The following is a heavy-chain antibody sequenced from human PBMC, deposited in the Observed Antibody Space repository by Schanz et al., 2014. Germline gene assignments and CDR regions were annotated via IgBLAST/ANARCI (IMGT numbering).Heavy chain of an antibody. J-gene: IGHJ4*02. Sequence: VQLLESGGGLVQPGGSLRLSCAASGFIFSNYGMHWVRQAPGKGLEWVAVIWSDGSGKYYADSVKGRFTISRDNSKNTLYLQMNTLRAEDTAVYYCARDRGYCSGGSCLTFDYWGQGTLVTVSS. CDR1: GFIFSNYG. D-gene: IGHD2-15*01. CDR3: ARDRGYCSGGSCLTFDY. CDR2: IWSDGSGK. V-gene: IGHV3-33*01.